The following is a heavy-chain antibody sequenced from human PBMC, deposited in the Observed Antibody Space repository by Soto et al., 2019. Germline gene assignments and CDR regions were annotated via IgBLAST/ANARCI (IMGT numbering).Heavy chain of an antibody. J-gene: IGHJ4*02. CDR3: ARESEDLTSNFDF. CDR2: ISSTTNYI. V-gene: IGHV3-21*06. Sequence: GGSLRLSCAASGFTFSRYSMNWVRQAPGKGLEWVSSISSTTNYIYYGDSMKGRFTISIDNAKNSLYLEMNSLRAEDTAVYYCARESEDLTSNFDFWGQGTLVTVSS. CDR1: GFTFSRYS.